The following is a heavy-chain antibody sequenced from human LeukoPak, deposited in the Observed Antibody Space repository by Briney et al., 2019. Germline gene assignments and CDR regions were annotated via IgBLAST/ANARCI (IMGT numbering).Heavy chain of an antibody. CDR1: GFTFSNYG. V-gene: IGHV3-7*01. CDR2: INPDGSQK. Sequence: QPGGSLRLSCAASGFTFSNYGMHWVRQAPGKGLEWVANINPDGSQKRFVDSVMGRFTMSRDNAKNSLYLQMNSLRSEDTAVFYCAAWTDRGYNFWGQGTLVTVSS. J-gene: IGHJ4*02. D-gene: IGHD5-24*01. CDR3: AAWTDRGYNF.